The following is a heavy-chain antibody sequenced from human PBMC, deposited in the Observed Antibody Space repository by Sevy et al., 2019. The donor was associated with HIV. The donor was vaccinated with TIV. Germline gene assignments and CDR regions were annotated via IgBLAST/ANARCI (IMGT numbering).Heavy chain of an antibody. CDR3: ARPDLSGWYFDF. CDR2: ISSSSDSSRTL. CDR1: GFTFSSYS. Sequence: GSLRLSCVASGFTFSSYSMNWVRQAPGKGLEWVSYISSSSDSSRTLYYADSVKGRFSISRYNAKNSVHLQMTSLRVGDTAVYYCARPDLSGWYFDFWGHGTLVTVSS. J-gene: IGHJ4*01. D-gene: IGHD6-19*01. V-gene: IGHV3-48*01.